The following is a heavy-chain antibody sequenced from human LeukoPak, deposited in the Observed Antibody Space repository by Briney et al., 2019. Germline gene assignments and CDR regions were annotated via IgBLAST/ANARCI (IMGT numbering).Heavy chain of an antibody. CDR3: ARPSLDCSSTSCYGYYYYYMDV. CDR1: GFTFDDYG. J-gene: IGHJ6*03. V-gene: IGHV3-20*04. Sequence: PGESLRLSCAASGFTFDDYGMSWVRQAPGKGLEWVSGINWNGGSTGYADSVKGRFTISRDNAKNSLYLQMNSLRAEDTALYCCARPSLDCSSTSCYGYYYYYMDVWGKGTTVTVSS. D-gene: IGHD2-2*01. CDR2: INWNGGST.